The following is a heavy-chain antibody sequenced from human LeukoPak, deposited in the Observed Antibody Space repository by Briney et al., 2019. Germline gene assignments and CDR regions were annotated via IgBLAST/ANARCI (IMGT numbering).Heavy chain of an antibody. J-gene: IGHJ5*02. D-gene: IGHD3-22*01. V-gene: IGHV3-53*01. CDR2: LYSDGST. CDR3: ARDSLYYDSEPWGNWFDP. CDR1: GFTVSRNY. Sequence: PGGSLRLSCAASGFTVSRNYMSWVRQAPGKGLEWVSVLYSDGSTYHADSVKGRFTISRDNSKNTLYLQMNSLRAEDTAVYYCARDSLYYDSEPWGNWFDPWGQGTLVTVSS.